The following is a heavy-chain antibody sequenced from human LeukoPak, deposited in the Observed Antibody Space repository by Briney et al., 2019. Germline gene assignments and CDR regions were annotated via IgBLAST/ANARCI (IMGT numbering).Heavy chain of an antibody. CDR3: TRENWYIDY. CDR2: IKQDGSEK. Sequence: GGTLRLSCAASGLTFSSSGMSWVRQAPGKGLEWVANIKQDGSEKYYVDSVKDRFTISRDNAKNSLYLQMNSLRAEDAAVYYCTRENWYIDYWGQGNLVTVSS. J-gene: IGHJ4*02. V-gene: IGHV3-7*01. CDR1: GLTFSSSG.